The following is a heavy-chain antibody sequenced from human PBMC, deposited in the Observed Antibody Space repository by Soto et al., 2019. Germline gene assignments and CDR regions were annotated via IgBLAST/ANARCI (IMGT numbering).Heavy chain of an antibody. CDR3: ARDGSDDAFES. J-gene: IGHJ4*02. V-gene: IGHV1-69*08. CDR1: GDTFSTYT. D-gene: IGHD1-26*01. Sequence: QVQLVQSGAEVKKPGSSVKVSCKASGDTFSTYTISWVRQAPGQGLEWMGRIIPILSSGNDDDITKYAQKFQGRVMITADKSTSTAYMELSSLRSEDTAVYYCARDGSDDAFESWGQGTLVTVSS. CDR2: IIPILSSGNDDDIT.